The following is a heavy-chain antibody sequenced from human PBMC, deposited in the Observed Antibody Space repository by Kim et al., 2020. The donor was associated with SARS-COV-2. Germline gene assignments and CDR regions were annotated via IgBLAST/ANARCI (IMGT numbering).Heavy chain of an antibody. D-gene: IGHD6-19*01. V-gene: IGHV4-4*02. CDR1: GGSISSSNW. CDR2: IYHSGST. Sequence: SETLSLTCAVSGGSISSSNWWSWVRQPPGKGLEWIGEIYHSGSTNYNPSLKSRVTISVDKSKNQFSLKLSSVTAADTAVYYCARSMSSSWPQSGAFDIWGQGTMVTVSS. CDR3: ARSMSSSWPQSGAFDI. J-gene: IGHJ3*02.